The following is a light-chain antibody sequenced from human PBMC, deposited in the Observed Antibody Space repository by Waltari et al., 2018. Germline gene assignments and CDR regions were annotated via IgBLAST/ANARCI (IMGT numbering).Light chain of an antibody. V-gene: IGKV3-20*01. J-gene: IGKJ2*01. CDR2: GES. CDR1: QSITKKY. CDR3: KQYGSSVMYT. Sequence: VLTQSPGTLSLSPGERATLSCRASQSITKKYFAWYQQKPGQAPRLLIYGESSRAAGVPDRFSGSGAGTDFTLTISRLEPEDSAVYYCKQYGSSVMYTFGQGTKLEIK.